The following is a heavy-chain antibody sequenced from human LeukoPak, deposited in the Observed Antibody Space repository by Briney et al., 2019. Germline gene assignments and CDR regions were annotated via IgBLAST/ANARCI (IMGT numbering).Heavy chain of an antibody. V-gene: IGHV5-51*01. D-gene: IGHD4-17*01. Sequence: GESLKISCQGSGYSFTSQWIAWVRQMPGKGLEWMGIIYPDDSDIRYNPSFQGQVTMSADKSVNVVYLQWSSLKASDTAIYYCATFSNYGDFFDYWGQGTLVTVSS. CDR1: GYSFTSQW. CDR3: ATFSNYGDFFDY. J-gene: IGHJ4*02. CDR2: IYPDDSDI.